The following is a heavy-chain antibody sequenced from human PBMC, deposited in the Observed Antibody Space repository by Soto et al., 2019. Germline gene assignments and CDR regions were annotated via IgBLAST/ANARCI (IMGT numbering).Heavy chain of an antibody. Sequence: SETLSLTSTVSGGSISSGGYYWSWIRQHPGKGLEWIGYIYYSGSTYYNPSLKSRVTISVDTSKNQFSLKLSSVTAADTAVYYCAGSDYSNYVGMDVWGQGTTVTVSS. J-gene: IGHJ6*02. CDR2: IYYSGST. CDR3: AGSDYSNYVGMDV. D-gene: IGHD4-4*01. CDR1: GGSISSGGYY. V-gene: IGHV4-31*03.